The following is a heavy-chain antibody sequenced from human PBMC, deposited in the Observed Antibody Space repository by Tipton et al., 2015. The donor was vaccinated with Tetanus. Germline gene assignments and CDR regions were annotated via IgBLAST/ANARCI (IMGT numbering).Heavy chain of an antibody. CDR2: IYYSGST. J-gene: IGHJ5*01. Sequence: TLSLTCTVSGGSITSGTYYWGWIRQPPGKGLEWIGNIYYSGSTYYNSTLKSRVTISLDTSKNQFSLKMTSVTAADTAVYYCARQADNWFDSWGQGTLVAVSS. CDR1: GGSITSGTYY. CDR3: ARQADNWFDS. V-gene: IGHV4-39*01.